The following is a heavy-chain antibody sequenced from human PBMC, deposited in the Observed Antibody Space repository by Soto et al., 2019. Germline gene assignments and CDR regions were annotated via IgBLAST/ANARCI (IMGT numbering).Heavy chain of an antibody. CDR3: ARHRISSIAARSYYYYMDV. D-gene: IGHD6-6*01. CDR2: IFCSGST. J-gene: IGHJ6*03. V-gene: IGHV4-59*08. Sequence: SETLSLPFTVFGASTSSNYWTWFRQPPGKGLEWIGYIFCSGSTNYNPSLKRRVTISVDTTKNQSSQKLSSVTAADTAVYYCARHRISSIAARSYYYYMDVWGKGTTVTVSS. CDR1: GASTSSNY.